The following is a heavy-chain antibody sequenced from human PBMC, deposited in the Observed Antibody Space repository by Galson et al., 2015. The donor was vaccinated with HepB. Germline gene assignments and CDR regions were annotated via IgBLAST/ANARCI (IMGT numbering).Heavy chain of an antibody. J-gene: IGHJ3*02. CDR1: GDSVSSNSAA. Sequence: CAISGDSVSSNSAAWNWIRQSPSRGLEWLGRTYYRSKWYNDYAVSVKSRITINPDTSKNQFSLQLNSVTPEDTAVYYCARSLSNSDAPNDAFDIWGQGTMVTVSS. D-gene: IGHD4-11*01. CDR3: ARSLSNSDAPNDAFDI. CDR2: TYYRSKWYN. V-gene: IGHV6-1*01.